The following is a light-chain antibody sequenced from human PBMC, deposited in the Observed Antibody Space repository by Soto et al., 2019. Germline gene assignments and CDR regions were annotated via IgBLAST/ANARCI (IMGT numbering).Light chain of an antibody. CDR2: EVS. CDR3: MKSIQLPLT. J-gene: IGKJ4*01. CDR1: ESVLHSDGKTY. Sequence: DIVLTQTPVSLSDPPGQPAAISYKSSESVLHSDGKTYLYWYLQKPGQPPQLLIYEVSNRFSGVPDRFSGSGSGTDFTLKISRVEAEEVGVYYCMKSIQLPLTVGRGNKVDIK. V-gene: IGKV2D-29*01.